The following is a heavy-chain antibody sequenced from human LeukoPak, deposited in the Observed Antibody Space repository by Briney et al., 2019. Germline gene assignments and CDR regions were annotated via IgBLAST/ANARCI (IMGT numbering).Heavy chain of an antibody. D-gene: IGHD2-21*02. CDR1: GGTFSSYA. Sequence: GASVKVSCKASGGTFSSYAISWVRQAPGQGLEWMGRIIPILGIANYAQKFQGRVTITADKSTSTAYMELSSLRPEDTAVYYCARLGMAAYCGGDCYNDAFDIWGQGTMVTVSS. CDR2: IIPILGIA. J-gene: IGHJ3*02. CDR3: ARLGMAAYCGGDCYNDAFDI. V-gene: IGHV1-69*04.